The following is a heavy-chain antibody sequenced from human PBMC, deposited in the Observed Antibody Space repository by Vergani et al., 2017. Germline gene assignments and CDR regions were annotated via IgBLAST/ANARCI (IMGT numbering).Heavy chain of an antibody. CDR2: IKSKTDGGTT. CDR3: ARGGDFFLRELLGDY. Sequence: EVQLVESGGGLVKPGGSLRLSCAASGFTFSNAWMSWVRQAPGKGLEWVGRIKSKTDGGTTDYAAPVKGRFTISRDDSKNTLYLQMNSLRAEDTAVYYCARGGDFFLRELLGDYWGQGTLVTVSS. CDR1: GFTFSNAW. V-gene: IGHV3-15*01. J-gene: IGHJ4*02. D-gene: IGHD1-26*01.